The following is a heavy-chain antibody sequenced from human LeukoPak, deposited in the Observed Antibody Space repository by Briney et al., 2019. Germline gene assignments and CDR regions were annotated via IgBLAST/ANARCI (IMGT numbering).Heavy chain of an antibody. CDR1: GFIVSSKY. D-gene: IGHD5-18*01. V-gene: IGHV3-53*01. Sequence: GGSLRLSCAASGFIVSSKYVSWVRQAPGKGLEWVSAVYSNDNTYYADPVKGRSTISRDNSRNTLYLQMNSLRAEDTAVYYCARQKPIQLWSDFDYWGQGTLVTVSS. CDR2: VYSNDNT. CDR3: ARQKPIQLWSDFDY. J-gene: IGHJ4*02.